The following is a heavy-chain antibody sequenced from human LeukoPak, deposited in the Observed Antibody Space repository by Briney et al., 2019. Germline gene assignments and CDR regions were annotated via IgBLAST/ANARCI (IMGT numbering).Heavy chain of an antibody. V-gene: IGHV3-21*01. Sequence: GGSLRLSCPASGFTFSSYSMNWVRQAPGKGLEWVSSISSSSSYIYYADSVKGRFTISRDNAKNSLYLQMNSLRAEDTAVYYCASAWYNSSFGGFDYWGQGTLVTVSS. CDR2: ISSSSSYI. D-gene: IGHD6-6*01. CDR1: GFTFSSYS. J-gene: IGHJ4*02. CDR3: ASAWYNSSFGGFDY.